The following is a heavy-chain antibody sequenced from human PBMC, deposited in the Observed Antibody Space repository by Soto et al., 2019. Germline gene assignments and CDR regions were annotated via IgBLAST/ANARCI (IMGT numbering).Heavy chain of an antibody. CDR3: ARDLLGSGWWRVGAFDI. D-gene: IGHD6-19*01. CDR2: IYHSVST. Sequence: SETLSLTCTVSGYSINSDDYWGWIRQPPGKGLEWIASIYHSVSTFYNPSLRSRVTISIDTSKNQFSLRLTAVTAADTAMYYCARDLLGSGWWRVGAFDIWGQGTMVTVS. V-gene: IGHV4-38-2*02. CDR1: GYSINSDDY. J-gene: IGHJ3*02.